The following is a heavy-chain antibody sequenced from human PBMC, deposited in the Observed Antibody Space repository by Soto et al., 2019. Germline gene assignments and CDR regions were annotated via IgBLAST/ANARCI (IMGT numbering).Heavy chain of an antibody. J-gene: IGHJ4*02. CDR1: GDSVRSGSFS. CDR2: VYFSGGT. Sequence: PSETLSLTCTVSGDSVRSGSFSWTWIRQPPGKGLEWIGYVYFSGGTKYNPSLGSRVTISLDTSGNQLSLKLSSVTAADTAVYYCARGNQATNYFDYWGPGTLVTVSS. D-gene: IGHD5-12*01. V-gene: IGHV4-61*01. CDR3: ARGNQATNYFDY.